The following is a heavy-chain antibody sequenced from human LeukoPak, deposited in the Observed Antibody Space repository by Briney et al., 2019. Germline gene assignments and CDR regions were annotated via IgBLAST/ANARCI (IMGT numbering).Heavy chain of an antibody. Sequence: GGSLRLSCSASGFTFSSYAMNWVRQAPGKGLEYVSAITSNGGSTYYADSVKGRFTISRDNSKNTLYLQMSSLRAEDTAVYYCVKGRCSGSSCYGGDYWGQGTLVIVSS. V-gene: IGHV3-64D*06. J-gene: IGHJ4*02. CDR3: VKGRCSGSSCYGGDY. CDR2: ITSNGGST. D-gene: IGHD2-2*01. CDR1: GFTFSSYA.